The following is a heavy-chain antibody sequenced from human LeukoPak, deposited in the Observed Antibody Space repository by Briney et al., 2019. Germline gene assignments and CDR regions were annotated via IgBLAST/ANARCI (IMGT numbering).Heavy chain of an antibody. CDR3: ARDGSRKKPYYYYYYMDV. J-gene: IGHJ6*03. CDR2: INPNSGGT. CDR1: GYTSTGYY. D-gene: IGHD2-15*01. Sequence: GASVKVSCKASGYTSTGYYMHWVRQAPGRGLEWMGWINPNSGGTNYAQKFQGRVTMTRDTSISTAYMELSRLRSDDTAVYYCARDGSRKKPYYYYYYMDVWGKGTTVTVSS. V-gene: IGHV1-2*02.